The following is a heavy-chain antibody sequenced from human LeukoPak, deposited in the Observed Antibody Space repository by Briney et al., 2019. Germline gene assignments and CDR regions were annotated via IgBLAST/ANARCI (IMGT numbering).Heavy chain of an antibody. D-gene: IGHD3-16*01. CDR3: ARSPSYVWGSPTFDY. Sequence: ASVKVSCKASGYTFTSYGISWVRQAPGQGLEWMGWISAYNGNTNYAQKLQGRVTMTTDTSTSTAYMELRSLRSDDTAVYYCARSPSYVWGSPTFDYWGQGTLVTASS. V-gene: IGHV1-18*04. CDR1: GYTFTSYG. J-gene: IGHJ4*02. CDR2: ISAYNGNT.